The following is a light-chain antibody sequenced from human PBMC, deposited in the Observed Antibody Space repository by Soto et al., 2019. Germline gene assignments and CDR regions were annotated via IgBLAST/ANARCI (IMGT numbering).Light chain of an antibody. CDR1: SSDVGSYNL. CDR2: EVS. Sequence: QSALTQAGSVSGSPWQSITIPCPGNSSDVGSYNLVSWYQQHPGKAPKLMIYEVSKRPSGVSNRFSGSKSGNTASLTISGLQAEDEADYYCCSYAGSSTFYVFGTGTKVNVL. CDR3: CSYAGSSTFYV. V-gene: IGLV2-23*02. J-gene: IGLJ1*01.